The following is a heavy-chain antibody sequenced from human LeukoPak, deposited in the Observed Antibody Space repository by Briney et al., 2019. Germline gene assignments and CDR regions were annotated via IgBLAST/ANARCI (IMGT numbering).Heavy chain of an antibody. CDR2: IISSGSTV. Sequence: GGSLRLSCAASGFTFSDYYMSWIRQAPGKGLEWVSYIISSGSTVYYADSVKGRFTISRDNAKNSLYLQMNSLRAEDTAVYYCARVNGEGATFTGLDYWGQGTLVTVSS. J-gene: IGHJ4*02. CDR3: ARVNGEGATFTGLDY. D-gene: IGHD1-26*01. CDR1: GFTFSDYY. V-gene: IGHV3-11*01.